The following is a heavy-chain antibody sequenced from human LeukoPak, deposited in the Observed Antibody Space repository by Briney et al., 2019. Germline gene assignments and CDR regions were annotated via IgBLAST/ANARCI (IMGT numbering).Heavy chain of an antibody. V-gene: IGHV3-21*01. CDR3: ARETEWELLPFDY. Sequence: GGSLRLSCAASGFTFSSYSMNWVRQAPGKGLEWVSSISSSSSYIYYADSVKGRFTISRDNAENSLYLQMNSLRAEDTAVYYCARETEWELLPFDYWGQGTLVTVSS. CDR2: ISSSSSYI. D-gene: IGHD1-26*01. CDR1: GFTFSSYS. J-gene: IGHJ4*02.